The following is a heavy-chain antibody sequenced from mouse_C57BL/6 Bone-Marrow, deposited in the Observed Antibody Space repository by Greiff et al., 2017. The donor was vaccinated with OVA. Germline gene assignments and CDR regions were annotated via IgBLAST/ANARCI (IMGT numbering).Heavy chain of an antibody. D-gene: IGHD3-2*02. J-gene: IGHJ2*01. Sequence: EVQLQQSGPELVKPGASVKISCKASGYTFTDYYMNWVKQSHGKSLEWIGDINPNNGGTSYNQKFKGKATLPVDKSSSTAYMELRSLTSEDSAVYYCARGLRLRGDYWGQGTTLTVSS. CDR2: INPNNGGT. V-gene: IGHV1-26*01. CDR3: ARGLRLRGDY. CDR1: GYTFTDYY.